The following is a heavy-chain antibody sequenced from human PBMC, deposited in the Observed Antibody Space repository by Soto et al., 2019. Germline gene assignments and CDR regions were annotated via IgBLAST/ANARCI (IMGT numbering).Heavy chain of an antibody. D-gene: IGHD2-2*01. V-gene: IGHV4-39*01. J-gene: IGHJ4*02. CDR1: GASITSATYF. Sequence: SATLSLTCTLSGASITSATYFWAWIRQPPGKGLEWVGIIYYSGKTHYNPSLKSRVNISVDRSKNQFSLQMTSVTAADTAVYYCAKNLTIPGRFDXWGQGTLVTVSX. CDR2: IYYSGKT. CDR3: AKNLTIPGRFDX.